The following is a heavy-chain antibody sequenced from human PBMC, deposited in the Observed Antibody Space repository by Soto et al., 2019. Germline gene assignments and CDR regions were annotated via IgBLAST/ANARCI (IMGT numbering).Heavy chain of an antibody. CDR1: GYSFTSYW. V-gene: IGHV5-10-1*01. Sequence: GESLKISCKGSGYSFTSYWISWVRQMPGKGLEWMGRIDPSDSYTNYSPSFQGHVTISADKSISTAYLQWSSLKASDTAMYYCARLTNYSSGPHYYYPGVFDIWGQGTLVTVSS. CDR3: ARLTNYSSGPHYYYPGVFDI. J-gene: IGHJ3*02. CDR2: IDPSDSYT. D-gene: IGHD6-19*01.